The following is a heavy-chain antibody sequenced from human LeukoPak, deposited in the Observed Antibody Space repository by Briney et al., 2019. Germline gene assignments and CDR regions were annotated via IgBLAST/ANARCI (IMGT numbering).Heavy chain of an antibody. D-gene: IGHD2-15*01. Sequence: GGSLRLSCATSGFSFSSYWMSWVRQAPGKGLEWVSAISNSGGGTYYADSVKGRFTISRDNSKNTLYLQMNSLRAEDTAVYFCAKEFGSGYFDYWGQGTLVTVSS. J-gene: IGHJ4*02. CDR1: GFSFSSYW. CDR2: ISNSGGGT. V-gene: IGHV3-23*01. CDR3: AKEFGSGYFDY.